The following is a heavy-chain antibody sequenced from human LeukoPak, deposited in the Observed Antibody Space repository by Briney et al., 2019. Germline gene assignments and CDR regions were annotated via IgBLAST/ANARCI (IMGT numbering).Heavy chain of an antibody. D-gene: IGHD6-13*01. V-gene: IGHV3-30-3*01. CDR2: ISYDGSNK. Sequence: PGRSLRLSCAASGFTFSSYAMHWVRQAPGKGLEWVAVISYDGSNKYYADSVKGRFTISRDNSKNTLYLQMNSLRAEDTAVYYCAKDRNRPRQQLVLGLVDYWGQGTLVTVSS. CDR3: AKDRNRPRQQLVLGLVDY. CDR1: GFTFSSYA. J-gene: IGHJ4*02.